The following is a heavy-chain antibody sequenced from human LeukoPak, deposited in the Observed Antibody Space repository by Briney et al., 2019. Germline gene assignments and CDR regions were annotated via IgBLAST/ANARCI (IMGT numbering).Heavy chain of an antibody. CDR1: GGTFSSYA. D-gene: IGHD5-24*01. CDR3: ASSDGYNQDY. J-gene: IGHJ4*02. V-gene: IGHV1-69*04. CDR2: IIPILGIA. Sequence: SVKVSCKASGGTFSSYAISWVRQAPGQGLEWMGRIIPILGIANYAQKFQGRVTITADKSTSTAYMELSSLRSEDTAEYYCASSDGYNQDYWGQGTLVTVSS.